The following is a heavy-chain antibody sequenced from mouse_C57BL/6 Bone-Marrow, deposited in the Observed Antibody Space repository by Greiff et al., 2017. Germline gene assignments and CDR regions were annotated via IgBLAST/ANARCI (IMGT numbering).Heavy chain of an antibody. V-gene: IGHV1-64*01. CDR1: GFTFTSYG. CDR3: ASWGGY. CDR2: IHPNSGST. J-gene: IGHJ4*01. Sequence: VQLQQPGAELVKPGASVKLSCTASGFTFTSYGMHWVRQRPGQGLEWIGMIHPNSGSTNYNEKFQSKATLTVDKSSSTAYMQLSSLTTEDSAVYYCASWGGYWGQGTSVTVSS.